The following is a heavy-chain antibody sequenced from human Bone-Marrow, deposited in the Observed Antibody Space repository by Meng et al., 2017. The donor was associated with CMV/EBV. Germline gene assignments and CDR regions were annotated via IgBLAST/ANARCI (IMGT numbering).Heavy chain of an antibody. D-gene: IGHD7-27*01. V-gene: IGHV3-21*01. J-gene: IGHJ4*02. CDR1: GFTFSSYS. CDR2: ISSSSSYI. CDR3: ARIRGYWGYFGY. Sequence: GESLKISCAASGFTFSSYSMNWVRQAPGKGLEWVSSISSSSSYIYYADSVKGRFTISRDNAKNSLYLQMNSLRAEDTAVYYCARIRGYWGYFGYWGQGTLVTVSS.